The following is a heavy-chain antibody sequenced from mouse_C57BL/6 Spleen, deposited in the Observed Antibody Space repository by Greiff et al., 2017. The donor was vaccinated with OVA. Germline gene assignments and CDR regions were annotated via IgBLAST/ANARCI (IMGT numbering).Heavy chain of an antibody. V-gene: IGHV1-61*01. Sequence: VQLQQPGAELVRPGSSVKLSCKASGYTFTSYWMDWVKQRPGQGLEWIGNIYPSDSETHYNQKFKDKATLTVDKSSSTAYMQLSSLTSEDSAGYYCARGVGYVGWFAYWGQGTLVTVSA. CDR3: ARGVGYVGWFAY. CDR2: IYPSDSET. J-gene: IGHJ3*01. CDR1: GYTFTSYW. D-gene: IGHD2-14*01.